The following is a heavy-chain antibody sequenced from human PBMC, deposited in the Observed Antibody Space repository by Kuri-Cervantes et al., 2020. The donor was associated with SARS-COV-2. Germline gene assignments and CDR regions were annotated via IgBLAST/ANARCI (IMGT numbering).Heavy chain of an antibody. D-gene: IGHD3-3*01. CDR1: GFTFSSHA. CDR3: AKGTYDFWSGWPFDY. V-gene: IGHV3-23*01. Sequence: LSLTCAASGFTFSSHAMSWVRQAPGKGLEWVSAISGSGGSSYYAASVKGRFTISRDNSKNTLYLQMNSLRAEDTAVYYCAKGTYDFWSGWPFDYWGQGTLVTVSS. J-gene: IGHJ4*02. CDR2: ISGSGGSS.